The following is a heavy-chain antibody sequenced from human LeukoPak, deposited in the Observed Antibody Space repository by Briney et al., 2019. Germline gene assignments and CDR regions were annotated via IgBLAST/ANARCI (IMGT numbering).Heavy chain of an antibody. CDR1: GFTFSSYG. Sequence: GGSLRLSCAASGFTFSSYGMHWVRQAPGKGLEWVAVISYDGSNKYYADSVKGRFTISRDNSKNTLYLQMNSLRAEDTAVYYCANFLFDYWGQGTLVTVSS. V-gene: IGHV3-30*18. CDR3: ANFLFDY. CDR2: ISYDGSNK. J-gene: IGHJ4*02.